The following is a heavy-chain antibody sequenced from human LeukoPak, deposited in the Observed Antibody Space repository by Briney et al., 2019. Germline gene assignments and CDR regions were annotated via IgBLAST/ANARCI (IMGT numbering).Heavy chain of an antibody. V-gene: IGHV4-39*07. CDR1: GDSVSSTNYY. CDR3: AREGDSGYDREPEAFDI. CDR2: THYSGNT. Sequence: SETLSLTCVVSGDSVSSTNYYWGWIRQPPGKGLEWIGTTHYSGNTYYNPSLKSRVTISLDTSKNQFSLKLSSVTAADTAVYYCAREGDSGYDREPEAFDIWGQGTMVTVSS. D-gene: IGHD5-12*01. J-gene: IGHJ3*02.